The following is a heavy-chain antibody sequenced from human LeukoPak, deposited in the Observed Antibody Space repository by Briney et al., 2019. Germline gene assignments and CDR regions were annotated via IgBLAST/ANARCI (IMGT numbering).Heavy chain of an antibody. Sequence: PSETLSLTCTVSGGSISSSTYYWSWLRQPAGTGLEWLGRIYPSGSTSYNPSLKSRATISVDTSKNQFSLKLISVTAADTAVYYCARDPSSSSQRLGGFDSWGQGTLVTVSS. V-gene: IGHV4-61*02. CDR2: IYPSGST. CDR1: GGSISSSTYY. CDR3: ARDPSSSSQRLGGFDS. D-gene: IGHD6-13*01. J-gene: IGHJ4*02.